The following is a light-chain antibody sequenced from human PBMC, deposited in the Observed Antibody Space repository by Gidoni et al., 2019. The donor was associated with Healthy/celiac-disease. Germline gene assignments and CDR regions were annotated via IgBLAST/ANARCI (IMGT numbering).Light chain of an antibody. J-gene: IGLJ1*01. Sequence: SYELTQPPSVSVSPGQTASITCPGDKLGDKYACWYQQKPGQSPGLVIYQDSKRPSGIPERFSGSNSGNTATLTISGTRAMDDSDYYCQAWDSSNYVFGTGTKVTVL. CDR1: KLGDKY. V-gene: IGLV3-1*01. CDR3: QAWDSSNYV. CDR2: QDS.